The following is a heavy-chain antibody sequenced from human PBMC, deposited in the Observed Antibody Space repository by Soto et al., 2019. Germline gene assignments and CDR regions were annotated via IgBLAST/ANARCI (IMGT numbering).Heavy chain of an antibody. CDR3: ASRLAVAGSRYFGD. J-gene: IGHJ4*02. CDR1: GGSFSGYY. Sequence: SETLSLTCAVYGGSFSGYYWSWIRQPPGKGLEWIGEINHSGSTNYNPSPKSRVTISVDTSKNHFSLKLSSVTAADTAVYYCASRLAVAGSRYFGDWGEGTLVTV. CDR2: INHSGST. D-gene: IGHD6-19*01. V-gene: IGHV4-34*01.